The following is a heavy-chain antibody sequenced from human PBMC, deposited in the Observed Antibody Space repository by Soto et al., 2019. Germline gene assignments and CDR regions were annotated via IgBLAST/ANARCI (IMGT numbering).Heavy chain of an antibody. J-gene: IGHJ6*02. CDR3: ARVFRYYDILTGYSDQDMDV. CDR2: IGTSGSYI. Sequence: PGGSLRLSCAVSGFIFSRYSMNWVRQAPGKGLEWVSSIGTSGSYIYDTDSVKGRFTISRDNAMNSLYLQMNSLRVEDTAVYYCARVFRYYDILTGYSDQDMDVWGQGTTVTVSS. V-gene: IGHV3-21*01. D-gene: IGHD3-9*01. CDR1: GFIFSRYS.